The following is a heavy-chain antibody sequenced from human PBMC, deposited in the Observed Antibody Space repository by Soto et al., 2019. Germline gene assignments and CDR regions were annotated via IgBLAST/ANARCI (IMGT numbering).Heavy chain of an antibody. D-gene: IGHD1-1*01. J-gene: IGHJ6*02. CDR1: GYSFTTYA. CDR3: ARGKGMEENYDSHGMDV. Sequence: QVQVVQSGAEVKKPGASVKISCKASGYSFTTYAMHWVRQAPGQRLEWMAWINGGNGNTKYSQKFQDRVTITRDTSANIAYMELSSLRSEDSAVYYCARGKGMEENYDSHGMDVWGQGTTVSVSS. V-gene: IGHV1-3*01. CDR2: INGGNGNT.